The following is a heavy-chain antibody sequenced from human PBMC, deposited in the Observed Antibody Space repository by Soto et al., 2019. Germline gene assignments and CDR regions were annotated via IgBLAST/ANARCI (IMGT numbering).Heavy chain of an antibody. V-gene: IGHV4-61*01. J-gene: IGHJ4*02. CDR1: GGSVSSGSYY. D-gene: IGHD2-15*01. CDR3: ARAEDLGYCSGGSCYSFDY. Sequence: SETLSLTCTVSGGSVSSGSYYWSWIRQPPGKGLEWIGYIYYSGSTNYNPSLKSRVTISVDTSKNQFSLKLSSVTAADTAVYYCARAEDLGYCSGGSCYSFDYWGQGTLVTVSS. CDR2: IYYSGST.